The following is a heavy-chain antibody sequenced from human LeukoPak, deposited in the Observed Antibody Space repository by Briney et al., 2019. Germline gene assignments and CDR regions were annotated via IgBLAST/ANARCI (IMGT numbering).Heavy chain of an antibody. CDR3: AKDRPNYYDSSGHYYRRDGDY. J-gene: IGHJ4*02. Sequence: AGSLRLSCAASGFTFSSYAMSWVRQAPGKGLEWVSSVSGSGGYTYYAGSVKGRFTISRDNSKNTLYLQMNSLRAEDTAIYYCAKDRPNYYDSSGHYYRRDGDYWGQGTLVTVSS. D-gene: IGHD3-22*01. CDR1: GFTFSSYA. V-gene: IGHV3-23*01. CDR2: VSGSGGYT.